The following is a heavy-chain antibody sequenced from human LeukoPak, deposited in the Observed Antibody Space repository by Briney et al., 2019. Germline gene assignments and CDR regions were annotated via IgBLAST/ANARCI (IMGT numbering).Heavy chain of an antibody. J-gene: IGHJ4*02. CDR2: ISFDGSKK. CDR3: ARGTGYDLALDY. Sequence: GASLGLSYAASGFTFRSHAVHKVLQAPGKVLDWVAVISFDGSKKYYADSVKGRFTISRDNSKNTLFLQLSSLRTEDTAVYYCARGTGYDLALDYWGQGALVTVSS. V-gene: IGHV3-30*04. D-gene: IGHD5-12*01. CDR1: GFTFRSHA.